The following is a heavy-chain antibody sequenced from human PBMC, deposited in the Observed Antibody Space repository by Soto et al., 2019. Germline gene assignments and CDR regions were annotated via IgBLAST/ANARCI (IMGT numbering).Heavy chain of an antibody. CDR2: IDPSDSYT. CDR1: GYSFTSYW. J-gene: IGHJ6*02. V-gene: IGHV5-10-1*01. D-gene: IGHD2-2*01. Sequence: GESLKISCKGSGYSFTSYWISWVRQMPVKGLEWMGRIDPSDSYTNYSPSFQGHVTISADKSISTAYLQWSSLKASDTAMYYCARGAGPVVPAAMIHYYYYGMDVWGQGTTVTVS. CDR3: ARGAGPVVPAAMIHYYYYGMDV.